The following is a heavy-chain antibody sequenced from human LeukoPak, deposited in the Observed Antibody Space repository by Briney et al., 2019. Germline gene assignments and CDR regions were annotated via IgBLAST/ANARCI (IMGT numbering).Heavy chain of an antibody. CDR1: GFTFSSYA. V-gene: IGHV3-53*01. CDR2: IYSGGSK. Sequence: GGSLRLSCAASGFTFSSYAMSWVRQAPGEGLEWVSVIYSGGSKYYSGSVKGRFTISRDNSKKTLYLQMNRLRAEDTAVYYCARDTTNYGFDYWGQGTLVTVSS. J-gene: IGHJ4*02. CDR3: ARDTTNYGFDY. D-gene: IGHD3-10*01.